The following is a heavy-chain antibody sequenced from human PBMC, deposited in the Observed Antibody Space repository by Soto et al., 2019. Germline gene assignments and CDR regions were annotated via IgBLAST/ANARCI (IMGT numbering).Heavy chain of an antibody. CDR2: ISSSGGST. D-gene: IGHD3-10*01. J-gene: IGHJ6*02. V-gene: IGHV3-23*01. Sequence: EVQLLESGGGLVQPGGSLRLYCAASGFTFSSYAMSWVRQAPGKGLEWVSGISSSGGSTYYADSVKGRFTISRDNSKNTLFLRMNRPRVEDTAVYYCMRPAPRGRHYFYFCMDVWGQGTTVTVSS. CDR1: GFTFSSYA. CDR3: MRPAPRGRHYFYFCMDV.